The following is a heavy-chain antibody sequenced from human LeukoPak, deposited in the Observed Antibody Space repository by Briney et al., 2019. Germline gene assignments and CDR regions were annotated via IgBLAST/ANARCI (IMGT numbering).Heavy chain of an antibody. V-gene: IGHV4-59*01. D-gene: IGHD1-26*01. J-gene: IGHJ6*02. Sequence: SETLSLTCSVYGASINGFFWNWVRQSPEKGLEWIGYVSHRGATTSNPTLKSRVSITIDTSKSQISLTMTSVTAADSALYYCARDRRGSFYTFDLWGPGTTVSVS. CDR3: ARDRRGSFYTFDL. CDR1: GASINGFF. CDR2: VSHRGAT.